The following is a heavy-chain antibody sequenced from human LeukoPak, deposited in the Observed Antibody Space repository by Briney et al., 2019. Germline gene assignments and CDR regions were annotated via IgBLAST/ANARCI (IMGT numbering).Heavy chain of an antibody. CDR2: INPNSGGT. Sequence: ASVKVSCKASGYTFTGYYMHWVRQAPGQGLEWMGWINPNSGGTNYAQKFQGRVTMTRDTSIGTAYMELSRLRSDDTAVYYCARDLSGSLSPDSWFDPWGQGTLVTVSS. V-gene: IGHV1-2*02. D-gene: IGHD1-26*01. CDR1: GYTFTGYY. CDR3: ARDLSGSLSPDSWFDP. J-gene: IGHJ5*02.